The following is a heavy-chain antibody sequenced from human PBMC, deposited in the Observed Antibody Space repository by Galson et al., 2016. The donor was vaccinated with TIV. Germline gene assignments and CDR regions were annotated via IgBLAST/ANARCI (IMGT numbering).Heavy chain of an antibody. J-gene: IGHJ4*02. CDR2: ISCEGATK. CDR1: EFTFSDYT. Sequence: SLRLSCAASEFTFSDYTLHWVRQAPGKGLEWVAVISCEGATKHYADSVQGRFTIARDNSKNTLYLQMDSLRTEDTAVYYCARARYCSGCSCFIIDSWGQGTLVTVFS. D-gene: IGHD2-15*01. CDR3: ARARYCSGCSCFIIDS. V-gene: IGHV3-30*01.